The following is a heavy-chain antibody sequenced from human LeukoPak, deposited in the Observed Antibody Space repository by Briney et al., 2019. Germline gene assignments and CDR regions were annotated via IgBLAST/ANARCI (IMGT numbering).Heavy chain of an antibody. V-gene: IGHV4-39*07. J-gene: IGHJ4*02. CDR1: GGSIISSSYY. CDR2: IYYSGST. CDR3: ARDPTGITMNY. D-gene: IGHD3-22*01. Sequence: PSESLSLTCTVSGGSIISSSYYWGWIRQPPGKGLEWIGSIYYSGSTYYNPSLKSRVTISVDTSKNQFSLKLSSVTAADTAVYYCARDPTGITMNYWGQGTLVTVSS.